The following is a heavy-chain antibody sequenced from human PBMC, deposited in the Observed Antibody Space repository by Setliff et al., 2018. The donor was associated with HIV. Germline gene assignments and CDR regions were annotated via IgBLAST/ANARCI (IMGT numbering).Heavy chain of an antibody. D-gene: IGHD3-22*01. CDR3: ASRVYYYDSSGYLREEGFDP. Sequence: LSLTCTVSGDSASNSRYYWAWIRQPPGKGLEYIGSIHYDEKTYYNPSLKSRVTISIDTSKNQFSLKLSSVTAADAAVYYCASRVYYYDSSGYLREEGFDPWGQGTLVTVSS. J-gene: IGHJ5*02. CDR1: GDSASNSRYY. V-gene: IGHV4-39*01. CDR2: IHYDEKT.